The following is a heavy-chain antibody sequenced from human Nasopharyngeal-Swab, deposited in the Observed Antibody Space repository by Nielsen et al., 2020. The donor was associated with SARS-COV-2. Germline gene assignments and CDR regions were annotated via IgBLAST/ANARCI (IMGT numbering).Heavy chain of an antibody. CDR1: GSTFSSYG. CDR3: ARGRSSSWEDYFDY. D-gene: IGHD6-13*01. Sequence: GGSLRLSCAASGSTFSSYGMHWVRQAPGKGLEWVAVIWYDGSNKYYADSVKGRFTISRDNSKNTLYLQMNSLRAEDTAVYYCARGRSSSWEDYFDYWGQGTLVTVSS. CDR2: IWYDGSNK. J-gene: IGHJ4*02. V-gene: IGHV3-33*01.